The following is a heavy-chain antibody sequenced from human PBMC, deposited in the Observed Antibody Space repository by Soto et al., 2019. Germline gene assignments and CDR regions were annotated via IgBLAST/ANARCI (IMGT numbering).Heavy chain of an antibody. CDR2: ISWNSGSI. D-gene: IGHD3-10*01. Sequence: EVQLVESGGGLVQPGRSLRLSCAASGFTFDDYAMHWVRQAPGKGLKWVSGISWNSGSIGYADSVKGRFTISRDNAKNSLYLQMKRQRAEDTALYYCAKDFTYYYGSGSPGGGHFDYWGQGTLVTVSS. J-gene: IGHJ4*02. CDR1: GFTFDDYA. CDR3: AKDFTYYYGSGSPGGGHFDY. V-gene: IGHV3-9*01.